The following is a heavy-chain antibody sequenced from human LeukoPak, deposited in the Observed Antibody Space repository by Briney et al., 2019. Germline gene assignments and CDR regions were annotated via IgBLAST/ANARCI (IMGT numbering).Heavy chain of an antibody. V-gene: IGHV3-7*03. CDR3: AREGSGYSYGYNVDY. CDR1: GITFSRYW. CDR2: IKQDGGEK. D-gene: IGHD5-18*01. Sequence: GGSLRLSCVDSGITFSRYWMSWVRQAPGKGLEWVANIKQDGGEKYYVDSVKGRFTISRDNAKNSLYLQMNSLRVEDTAVYYCAREGSGYSYGYNVDYWGQGTLVTVSS. J-gene: IGHJ4*02.